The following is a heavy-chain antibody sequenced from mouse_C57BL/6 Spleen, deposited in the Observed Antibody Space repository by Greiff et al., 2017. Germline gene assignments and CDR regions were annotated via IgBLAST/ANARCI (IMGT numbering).Heavy chain of an antibody. CDR2: INPNYGGT. J-gene: IGHJ2*01. V-gene: IGHV1-26*01. CDR3: ASTYFDY. Sequence: EVQLQQSGPELVKPGASVKISCKASGYTFTDYYMNWVKQSHGKSLEWIGDINPNYGGTSYNQKFKGKATLTVDKSSSTAYMGLRSLTSEDSSVYYCASTYFDYWGQGTTLTVSS. CDR1: GYTFTDYY.